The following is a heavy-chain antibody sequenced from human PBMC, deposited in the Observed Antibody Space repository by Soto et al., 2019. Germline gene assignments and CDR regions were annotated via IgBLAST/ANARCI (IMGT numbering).Heavy chain of an antibody. J-gene: IGHJ4*02. D-gene: IGHD6-13*01. CDR2: ISGSGGST. CDR1: GFTFSNYA. Sequence: EVQLLESGGDLVQPGGSLRLSCAASGFTFSNYAMTWVRQTPGKGLEWVSFISGSGGSTYYADSVKGRFTISRDSSKITLYLQMNSVRGEDTAVYYCAKAPVPHAAAGRGGGGYFDYWGQGTLVTVSS. V-gene: IGHV3-23*01. CDR3: AKAPVPHAAAGRGGGGYFDY.